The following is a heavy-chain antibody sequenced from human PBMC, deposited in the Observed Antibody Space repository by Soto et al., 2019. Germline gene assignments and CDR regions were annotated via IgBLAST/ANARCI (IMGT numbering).Heavy chain of an antibody. V-gene: IGHV4-59*01. CDR2: IYYSGST. Sequence: SETLSLTCTVSGVSISSYNWSGIRQPPGKGLEWIGYIYYSGSTNYNPSLKSRVTISVDTSKNQFSLKLSSVTAADTAVYYCARISGSSSEYYYYYGMDVWGQGTTVPVSS. J-gene: IGHJ6*02. D-gene: IGHD6-6*01. CDR3: ARISGSSSEYYYYYGMDV. CDR1: GVSISSYN.